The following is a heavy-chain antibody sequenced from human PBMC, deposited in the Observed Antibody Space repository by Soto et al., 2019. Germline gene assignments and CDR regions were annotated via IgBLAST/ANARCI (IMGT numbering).Heavy chain of an antibody. V-gene: IGHV3-30-3*01. D-gene: IGHD3-16*02. CDR1: GFTFSSYA. CDR2: ISYDGSNK. J-gene: IGHJ6*02. Sequence: GGSLRLSCAASGFTFSSYAMHWVRQAPGKGLEWVAVISYDGSNKYYADSVKGRFTISRDNSKNTLYLQMNSLRAEDTAVYYCARDQSFFGELSGFGSGGGMDVWGQGTTVTVSS. CDR3: ARDQSFFGELSGFGSGGGMDV.